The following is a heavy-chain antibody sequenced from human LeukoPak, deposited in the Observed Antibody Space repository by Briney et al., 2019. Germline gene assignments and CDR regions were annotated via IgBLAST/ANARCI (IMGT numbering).Heavy chain of an antibody. CDR2: INPNSGGT. Sequence: GASVKVSCKASGYTFTGYYMHWVRQAPGQGLEWMGRINPNSGGTNYAQKFQGRVTMTRDMSISTAYMELSRLRSDDTAVYYCARERIAVAGLMFDYWGQGTLVPVSS. J-gene: IGHJ4*02. CDR3: ARERIAVAGLMFDY. CDR1: GYTFTGYY. D-gene: IGHD6-19*01. V-gene: IGHV1-2*06.